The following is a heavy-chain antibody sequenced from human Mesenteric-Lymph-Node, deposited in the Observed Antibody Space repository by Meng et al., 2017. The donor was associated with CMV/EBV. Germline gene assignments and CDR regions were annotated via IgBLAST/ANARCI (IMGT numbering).Heavy chain of an antibody. J-gene: IGHJ4*02. Sequence: GGSLRLSCAASRFIFSDYNMTWIRQTPGKGLECIGFIRTKAYGGTTEYAPSVKGRFTISRDDSKSIAYLQMHTLKAEDTAVYYCSRVSGGYYFDYWGLGTLVTVSS. D-gene: IGHD1-26*01. V-gene: IGHV3-71*01. CDR2: IRTKAYGGTT. CDR3: SRVSGGYYFDY. CDR1: RFIFSDYN.